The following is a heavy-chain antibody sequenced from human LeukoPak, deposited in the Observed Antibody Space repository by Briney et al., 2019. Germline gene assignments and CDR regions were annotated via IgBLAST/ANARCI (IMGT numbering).Heavy chain of an antibody. Sequence: GRSLRLSCAASGFTFSTSALHWVRQAPGKGLEWVAVMSYDGSNKYYADSVKGRFTISRDNSRNTLYLQMNSLRVEDTAVYYCARNRVVVPAAPWGQGTLVTVSS. D-gene: IGHD2-2*01. J-gene: IGHJ5*02. V-gene: IGHV3-30*03. CDR1: GFTFSTSA. CDR3: ARNRVVVPAAP. CDR2: MSYDGSNK.